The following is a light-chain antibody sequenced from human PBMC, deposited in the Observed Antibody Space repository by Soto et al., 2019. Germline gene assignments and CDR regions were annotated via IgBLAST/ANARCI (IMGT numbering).Light chain of an antibody. V-gene: IGKV1-8*01. CDR3: LQYFSFPLT. CDR2: PAS. J-gene: IGKJ4*02. CDR1: QGISSH. Sequence: AIRMTQSPSSFSASTGDRVTITCRASQGISSHLAWYQVKPRKAPRLLIYPASYLESGVPSRFSGSGSGTAFTLTLSALQSEDFAVYYCLQYFSFPLTVGGGTKVEIK.